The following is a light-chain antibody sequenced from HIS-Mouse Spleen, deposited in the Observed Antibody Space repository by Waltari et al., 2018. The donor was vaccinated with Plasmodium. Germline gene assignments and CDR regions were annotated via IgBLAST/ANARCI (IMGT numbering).Light chain of an antibody. Sequence: QSALTQPASVSGSPGQSLTISCPGTSRYVGSYNLVSWYQQHPSKAPKLMIYEGSKRPSGVSNRFSGSKSGNTASLTISGLQAEDEADYYCCSYAGSSTNWVFGGGTKLTVL. V-gene: IGLV2-23*01. CDR1: SRYVGSYNL. CDR2: EGS. CDR3: CSYAGSSTNWV. J-gene: IGLJ3*02.